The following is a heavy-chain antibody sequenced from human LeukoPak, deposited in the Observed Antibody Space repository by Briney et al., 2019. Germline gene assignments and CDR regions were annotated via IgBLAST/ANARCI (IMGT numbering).Heavy chain of an antibody. Sequence: ASVKVSCKSSGYTFTSHYVHWVRQAPGQGLEWMGIINPSGGSTSYAQRFQGRVTLTRDTSTSTVYMELSSLRSEDTAVYYCARDRDSSSWFVDYWDQGTLVTVSS. J-gene: IGHJ4*02. D-gene: IGHD6-13*01. V-gene: IGHV1-46*01. CDR3: ARDRDSSSWFVDY. CDR1: GYTFTSHY. CDR2: INPSGGST.